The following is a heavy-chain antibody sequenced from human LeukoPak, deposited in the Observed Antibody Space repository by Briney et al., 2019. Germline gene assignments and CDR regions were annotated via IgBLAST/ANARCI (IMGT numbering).Heavy chain of an antibody. CDR3: AKLAAFVLETYYYDSSGYLIDY. Sequence: GGSLRLFCAASGFTFSSYGMHWVRQAPGKGLEGVAFIRYDGSNKYYADSVKGRFTISRDNSKNTLYLQMNSLRAEDTAVYYCAKLAAFVLETYYYDSSGYLIDYWGQGTLATVSS. J-gene: IGHJ4*02. V-gene: IGHV3-30*02. CDR2: IRYDGSNK. D-gene: IGHD3-22*01. CDR1: GFTFSSYG.